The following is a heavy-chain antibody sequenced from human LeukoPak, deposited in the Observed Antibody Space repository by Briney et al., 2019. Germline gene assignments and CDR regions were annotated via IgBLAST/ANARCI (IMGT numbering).Heavy chain of an antibody. D-gene: IGHD3-16*01. CDR3: AKDGQLGSFDI. J-gene: IGHJ3*02. CDR1: GFTFDDYA. V-gene: IGHV3-9*03. CDR2: ISWNSGSI. Sequence: PGGSLRLSCAASGFTFDDYAMHWVRQAPGKGLGWVSGISWNSGSIGYADSVKGRFTISRDNAKNSLYLQMNSLRAEDMALYYCAKDGQLGSFDIWGQGTMVTVSS.